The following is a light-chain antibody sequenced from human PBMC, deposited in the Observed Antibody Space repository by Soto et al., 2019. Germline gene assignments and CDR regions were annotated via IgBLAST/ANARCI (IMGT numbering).Light chain of an antibody. Sequence: EIVLTQSPATLSLSPGERATLPCRASQSVSSYLAWYQQKPGQAPRLLIYDTSKRATGIPARFSGSGSGTDFTLTISSLEPEDFAVYYCQQRTNWPRSFTFGPGTKVDIK. J-gene: IGKJ3*01. V-gene: IGKV3-11*01. CDR3: QQRTNWPRSFT. CDR2: DTS. CDR1: QSVSSY.